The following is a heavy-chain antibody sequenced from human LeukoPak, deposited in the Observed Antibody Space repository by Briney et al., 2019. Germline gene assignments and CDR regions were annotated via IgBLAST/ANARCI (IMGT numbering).Heavy chain of an antibody. Sequence: PSETLSLTCAVYGGSFSGYYWSWIRQPPGKGLEWIGYIYYSGSTNYNPSLKSRVTISVDTSKNQFSLKLSSVTAADTAVYYCAISSDSSGYYYYGMDAWGQGTTVTVSS. V-gene: IGHV4-59*08. J-gene: IGHJ6*02. D-gene: IGHD3-22*01. CDR1: GGSFSGYY. CDR2: IYYSGST. CDR3: AISSDSSGYYYYGMDA.